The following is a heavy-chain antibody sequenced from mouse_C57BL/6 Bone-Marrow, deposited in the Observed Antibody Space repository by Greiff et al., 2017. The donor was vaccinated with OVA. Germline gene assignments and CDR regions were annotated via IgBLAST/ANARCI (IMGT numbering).Heavy chain of an antibody. Sequence: QVQLQQSGPELVKPGASVKISCKASGYTFTDYYINWVKQRPGQGLEWIGWIFPGSGSTYYNEKFKGKATLTAEKYSSTAYMQLSSLTSEDSAVYFCARSSYYYGSSRSWFAYWGQGTLVTVSA. J-gene: IGHJ3*01. CDR1: GYTFTDYY. D-gene: IGHD1-1*01. V-gene: IGHV1-75*01. CDR2: IFPGSGST. CDR3: ARSSYYYGSSRSWFAY.